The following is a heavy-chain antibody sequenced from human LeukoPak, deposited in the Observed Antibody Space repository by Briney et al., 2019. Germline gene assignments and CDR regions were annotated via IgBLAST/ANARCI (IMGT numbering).Heavy chain of an antibody. V-gene: IGHV4-59*01. J-gene: IGHJ4*02. D-gene: IGHD6-19*01. CDR2: IYYSGST. CDR1: GGSISSYY. CDR3: ARDEQWLEFNY. Sequence: SETLSLTCTVSGGSISSYYWSWIRQPPGKGLEWIGYIYYSGSTNYNPSLKSRVTISVDTSKNQFSLKLSSVTAADTAVYYCARDEQWLEFNYWGQGTLVTVSS.